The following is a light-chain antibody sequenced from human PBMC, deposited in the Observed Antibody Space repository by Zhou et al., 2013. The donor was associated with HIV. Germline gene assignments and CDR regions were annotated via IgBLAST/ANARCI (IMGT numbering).Light chain of an antibody. J-gene: IGKJ1*01. CDR3: QQYNSFSWT. CDR1: QSLSDW. V-gene: IGKV1-5*03. CDR2: QAS. Sequence: DIQMTQSPSTLSASVGDNVTITCRASQSLSDWLAWYQQRPGRAPKLLVYQASTLQYGVPSRFSGSGYGTDFTLTISSLQPEDFATYYCQQYNSFSWTFGPGTKVEIK.